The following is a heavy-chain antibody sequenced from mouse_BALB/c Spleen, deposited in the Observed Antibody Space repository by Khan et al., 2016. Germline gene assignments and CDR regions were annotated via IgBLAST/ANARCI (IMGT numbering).Heavy chain of an antibody. CDR1: GYSITSGYY. V-gene: IGHV3-6*02. Sequence: VQLKESGPGLVKPSQSLSLTCSVTGYSITSGYYWNWIRQFPGNKLEWMGYISYDGSNNYNPSLKNRISITRDTSKNQFFLKLNSVTTEDTATXYCARAWYFDYLGQGTTLTVSS. J-gene: IGHJ2*01. CDR3: ARAWYFDY. CDR2: ISYDGSN.